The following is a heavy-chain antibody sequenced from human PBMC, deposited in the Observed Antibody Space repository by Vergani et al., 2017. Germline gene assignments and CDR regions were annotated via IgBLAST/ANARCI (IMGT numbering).Heavy chain of an antibody. V-gene: IGHV5-51*01. Sequence: EVQLVQSGAEVKKPGESLKISCQISGYSFTNYWIGWVRQMPGKGLEWMGIIHPADSDTRYSPSFQGQVTISVDKSISTAYLQRSSLRASDSAMYYCARRGYYDSSFDYWGQGTLVTVSS. CDR3: ARRGYYDSSFDY. CDR1: GYSFTNYW. CDR2: IHPADSDT. J-gene: IGHJ4*02. D-gene: IGHD3-22*01.